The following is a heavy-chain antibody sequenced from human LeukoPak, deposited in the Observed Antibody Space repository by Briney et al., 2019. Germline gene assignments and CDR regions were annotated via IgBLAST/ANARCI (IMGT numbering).Heavy chain of an antibody. V-gene: IGHV4-59*01. Sequence: SETLSLTCTVSGGSISSYYWSWIRQPPGKGLEWIGYIYYSGSTNYNPSLKSRVTISVDTSKNQFSLKLSSVTAADTAVYYCARIASIAAAGTSYDWFDPWGQGTLVTVSS. CDR1: GGSISSYY. CDR3: ARIASIAAAGTSYDWFDP. J-gene: IGHJ5*02. D-gene: IGHD6-13*01. CDR2: IYYSGST.